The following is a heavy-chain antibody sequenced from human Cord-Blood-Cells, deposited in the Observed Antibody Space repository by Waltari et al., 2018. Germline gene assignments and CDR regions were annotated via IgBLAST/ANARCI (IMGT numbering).Heavy chain of an antibody. Sequence: QLQLQESRPGLVKPSETLSLSCTVSGGSIRRSSYYWGWTRQPPGKGLEWIGCIYYSGSTYDNPPLQSRVTLSVDTSKTQFSLTLTSVTAAYTAAYYCARSANDFWSGYYFDYWGQGTLVTVSS. J-gene: IGHJ4*02. CDR3: ARSANDFWSGYYFDY. CDR1: GGSIRRSSYY. CDR2: IYYSGST. V-gene: IGHV4-39*01. D-gene: IGHD3-3*01.